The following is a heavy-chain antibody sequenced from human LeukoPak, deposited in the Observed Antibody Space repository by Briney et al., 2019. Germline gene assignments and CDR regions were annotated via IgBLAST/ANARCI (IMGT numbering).Heavy chain of an antibody. J-gene: IGHJ4*02. CDR3: AKRGPIYTSSPGNYFDY. D-gene: IGHD6-6*01. CDR2: ISGSDGGT. V-gene: IGHV3-23*01. Sequence: PGGSLGLSCAASGFTFSSCGMTWVRQAPGKGLEWVSSISGSDGGTYYADSVKGRFTISRDNSKNTLYLQMNSLRAEDTAIYYCAKRGPIYTSSPGNYFDYWGQGTLVTVSS. CDR1: GFTFSSCG.